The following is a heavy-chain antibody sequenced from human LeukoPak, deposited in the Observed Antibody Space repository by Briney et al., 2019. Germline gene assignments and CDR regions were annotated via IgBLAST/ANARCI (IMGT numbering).Heavy chain of an antibody. J-gene: IGHJ4*02. CDR3: ARLVITIFGVVTSVDY. V-gene: IGHV5-51*01. Sequence: GESLKISCKGSGYSFTSYWIGWVRQMPGKGLEWMGIIYPGDSDTRYSPSSQGQVTISADKSISTAYLQWSSLKASDTAMYYCARLVITIFGVVTSVDYWGQGTLVTVSS. D-gene: IGHD3-3*01. CDR2: IYPGDSDT. CDR1: GYSFTSYW.